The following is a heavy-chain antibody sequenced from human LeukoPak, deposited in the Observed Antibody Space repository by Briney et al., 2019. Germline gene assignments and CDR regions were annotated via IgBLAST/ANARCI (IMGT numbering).Heavy chain of an antibody. CDR1: GGSISSYY. Sequence: PSETLSLTCTVSGGSISSYYWSWIRQPAGKGLEWIGRIYTSGSTNYNPSLKSRVTMSVDTSKNQFSLKLSSVTAADTAVYYCARHNRYCSSTSCYKYYMDVWGKGTTVTVSS. CDR2: IYTSGST. D-gene: IGHD2-2*02. V-gene: IGHV4-4*07. J-gene: IGHJ6*03. CDR3: ARHNRYCSSTSCYKYYMDV.